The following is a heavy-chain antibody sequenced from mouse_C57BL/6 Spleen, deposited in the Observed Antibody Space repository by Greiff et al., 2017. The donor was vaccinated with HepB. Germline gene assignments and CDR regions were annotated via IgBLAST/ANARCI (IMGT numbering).Heavy chain of an antibody. V-gene: IGHV14-4*01. Sequence: VQLQQSGAELVRPGASVKLSCTASGFNIKDDYMHWVKQRPEQGLEWIGWIDPENGDTEYAAKFQGKATITADTSSNTAYLQLSSLTSEDTAVYYCTIITSPGFAYWGQGTLVTVSA. D-gene: IGHD1-1*01. CDR2: IDPENGDT. CDR3: TIITSPGFAY. CDR1: GFNIKDDY. J-gene: IGHJ3*01.